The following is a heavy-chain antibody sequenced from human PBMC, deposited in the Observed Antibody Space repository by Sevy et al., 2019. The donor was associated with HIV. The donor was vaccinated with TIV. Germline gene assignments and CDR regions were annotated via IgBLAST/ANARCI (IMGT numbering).Heavy chain of an antibody. Sequence: GWSLRLSCAASGFSISGYGMHWVRQAPGKGLEWVAVIWYDGTNKEYSDSVKGRFTISRDNSKNTLYLQMNSLRAEDTAVYYCAREDIRVAGIGYYFHSWGQGTLVTVSS. CDR2: IWYDGTNK. D-gene: IGHD6-19*01. CDR1: GFSISGYG. CDR3: AREDIRVAGIGYYFHS. J-gene: IGHJ4*02. V-gene: IGHV3-33*01.